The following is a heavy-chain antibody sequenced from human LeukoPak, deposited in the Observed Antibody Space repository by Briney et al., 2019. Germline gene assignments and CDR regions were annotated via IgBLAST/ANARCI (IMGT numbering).Heavy chain of an antibody. V-gene: IGHV3-20*04. D-gene: IGHD3-9*01. CDR2: INWNGGST. CDR3: ARHYYDILRYYFDY. Sequence: GGSLRLSCAASGFTFDDYGMSWVRQAPGKGLEWVSGINWNGGSTGYADSVKGRFTVSRDNAKNSLYLQMNSLRAEDTALYYCARHYYDILRYYFDYWGQGTLVTVSS. CDR1: GFTFDDYG. J-gene: IGHJ4*02.